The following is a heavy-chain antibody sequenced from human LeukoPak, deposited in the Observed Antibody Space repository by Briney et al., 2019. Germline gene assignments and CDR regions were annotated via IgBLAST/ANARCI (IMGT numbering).Heavy chain of an antibody. Sequence: GGSLRLSCAAPGFTFSSYAMHWVRQAPGKGLEWVAVISYDGSNKYYADSVKGRFTISRDNSKNTLYLQMNSLRAEDTAVYYCASGLYWGQGTLVTVSS. J-gene: IGHJ4*02. V-gene: IGHV3-30*04. CDR3: ASGLY. CDR1: GFTFSSYA. CDR2: ISYDGSNK.